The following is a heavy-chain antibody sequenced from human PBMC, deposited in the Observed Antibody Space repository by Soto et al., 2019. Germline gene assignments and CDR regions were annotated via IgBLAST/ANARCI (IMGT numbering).Heavy chain of an antibody. J-gene: IGHJ4*02. D-gene: IGHD3-10*01. Sequence: LRLSCAASGFTFSSYGMHWVRQAPGKGLEWVAVISYDGSNKYYADSVKGRFTISRDNSKNTLYLQMNSLRAEDTAVYYCAKSSAVLWFGDTIAHCEYWEQGTLVTVAS. CDR3: AKSSAVLWFGDTIAHCEY. CDR2: ISYDGSNK. V-gene: IGHV3-30*18. CDR1: GFTFSSYG.